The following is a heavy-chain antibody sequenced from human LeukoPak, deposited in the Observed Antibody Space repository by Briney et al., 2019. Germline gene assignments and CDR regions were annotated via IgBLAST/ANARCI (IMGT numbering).Heavy chain of an antibody. V-gene: IGHV1-69*05. CDR3: ARTMVRGVSLEDMDV. Sequence: SVKVSCKASGGTFTSYAISWVRQAPGQGVEWMGGSIPIFGTANYAQTFQGRVTITTDESTSTAYMELSSLRSEDTAVYYCARTMVRGVSLEDMDVWGKGTTVTVSS. D-gene: IGHD3-10*01. CDR1: GGTFTSYA. J-gene: IGHJ6*03. CDR2: SIPIFGTA.